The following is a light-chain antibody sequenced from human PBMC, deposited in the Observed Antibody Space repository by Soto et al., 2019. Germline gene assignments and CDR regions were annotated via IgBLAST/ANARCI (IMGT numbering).Light chain of an antibody. CDR3: QQYYSYPIT. CDR2: GAS. V-gene: IGKV1-12*01. Sequence: DIQMTQSPSSVSASVGDRVTITCRASQGISSWLAWYQQKPGKAPELLISGASSLQSGVPSRFSGSGSGTDFTLTISCLQSEDFATYYCQQYYSYPITFGQGTRLEIK. CDR1: QGISSW. J-gene: IGKJ5*01.